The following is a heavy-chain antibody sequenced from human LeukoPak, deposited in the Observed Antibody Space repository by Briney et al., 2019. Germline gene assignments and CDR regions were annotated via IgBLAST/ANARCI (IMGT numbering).Heavy chain of an antibody. J-gene: IGHJ4*02. CDR1: GFTFSSYS. V-gene: IGHV3-23*01. CDR3: AKDRYCSSTNCPYDY. CDR2: ISVSDGST. D-gene: IGHD2-2*01. Sequence: GGSLRLSCAASGFTFSSYSMNWVRQAPGKGLEWVSGISVSDGSTYYADSVKGRFTMSRDNSNNMLFLQMNSLRAEDTAVYYCAKDRYCSSTNCPYDYWGQGTLVAVSS.